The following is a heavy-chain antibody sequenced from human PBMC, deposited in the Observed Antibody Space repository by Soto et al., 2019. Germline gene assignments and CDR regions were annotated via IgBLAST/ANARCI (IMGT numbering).Heavy chain of an antibody. J-gene: IGHJ4*02. Sequence: PWGSLRLSCAASGFTFSSYGMHWVRQAPGKGLEWVAVISYDGSNIYYADSVKGRFTISRDNSKNTLYLQMNSLRAEDTAVYYCAKLMYSSGYYGDYWGQGTLVTVSS. CDR1: GFTFSSYG. CDR3: AKLMYSSGYYGDY. V-gene: IGHV3-30*18. D-gene: IGHD3-22*01. CDR2: ISYDGSNI.